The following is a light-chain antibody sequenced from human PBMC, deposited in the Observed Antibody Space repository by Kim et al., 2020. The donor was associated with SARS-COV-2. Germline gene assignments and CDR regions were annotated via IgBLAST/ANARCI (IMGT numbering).Light chain of an antibody. Sequence: ASVGDRVTITCRASQSISKYLNWYQQKPGKAPNLLIYAASTLQSGVPSRFSSTGSGTDFTLTISTLHPEDFATYYCQQSYSSPFTFGPGTKVDIK. V-gene: IGKV1-39*01. CDR2: AAS. CDR3: QQSYSSPFT. J-gene: IGKJ3*01. CDR1: QSISKY.